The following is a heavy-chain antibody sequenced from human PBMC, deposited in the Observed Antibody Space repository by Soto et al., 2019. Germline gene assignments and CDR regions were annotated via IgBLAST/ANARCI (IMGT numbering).Heavy chain of an antibody. CDR1: GGSISSSSYY. V-gene: IGHV4-39*01. D-gene: IGHD2-15*01. J-gene: IGHJ6*02. CDR3: ARHQMLGGIFYGMDV. CDR2: IYCSGST. Sequence: PSETLSLTCTVSGGSISSSSYYWGWIRQPPGKGLEWIGSIYCSGSTYYNPSLKSRVTISVDTSKNQFSLKLSSVTAADTAVYYCARHQMLGGIFYGMDVWGQGTTVTVSS.